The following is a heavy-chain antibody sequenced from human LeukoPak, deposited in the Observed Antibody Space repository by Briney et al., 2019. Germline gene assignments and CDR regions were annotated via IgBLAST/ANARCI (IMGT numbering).Heavy chain of an antibody. Sequence: ASVKVSCKASGYTFTSYYMHWVRQAPGQGLEWMGLINPSGGSTSYAQKFHGRVTMTRDTSTRTVYMELSSLRSEDRAVDYCARDLRYSYGYYYGMDVWGQGTTVTVSS. CDR2: INPSGGST. J-gene: IGHJ6*02. CDR3: ARDLRYSYGYYYGMDV. D-gene: IGHD5-18*01. CDR1: GYTFTSYY. V-gene: IGHV1-46*01.